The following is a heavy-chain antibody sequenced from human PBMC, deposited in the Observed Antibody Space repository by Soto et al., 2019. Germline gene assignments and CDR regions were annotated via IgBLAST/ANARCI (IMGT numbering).Heavy chain of an antibody. CDR3: ARPYVGYADY. Sequence: SETLSLTCAVHGGSFSGYYWDWIRQPPGKGLEWIGEVNYGGSTNYNPSLKSRATISVDTSKNQFSLKLTSVTAADTAVYYCARPYVGYADYWGQGALVTVSS. V-gene: IGHV4-34*01. CDR1: GGSFSGYY. J-gene: IGHJ4*02. CDR2: VNYGGST. D-gene: IGHD5-12*01.